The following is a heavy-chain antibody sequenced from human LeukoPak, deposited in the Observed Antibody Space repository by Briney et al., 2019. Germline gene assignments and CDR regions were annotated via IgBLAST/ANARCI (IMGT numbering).Heavy chain of an antibody. CDR3: AKDSSSGTYFDY. CDR1: GFTLGRYW. CDR2: SNSDGKIT. D-gene: IGHD1-26*01. J-gene: IGHJ4*02. Sequence: GGSLRLSCAASGFTLGRYWMHWFRQAPGTGLVWVARSNSDGKITDYADSVKGRFTISRDNSKNTLYLQLKSLRAEDTAVYYCAKDSSSGTYFDYWGQGTLVTVSS. V-gene: IGHV3-74*01.